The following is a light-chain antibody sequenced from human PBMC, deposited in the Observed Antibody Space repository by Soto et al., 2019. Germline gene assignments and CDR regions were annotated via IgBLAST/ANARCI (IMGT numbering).Light chain of an antibody. CDR3: SSYTASGTHVL. V-gene: IGLV2-14*03. CDR1: SSDVGGYNY. CDR2: NVN. Sequence: QSVLTQPASVSGSPGQSITISCTGTSSDVGGYNYVAWYQRHPGKAPKLIIYNVNDRPSWVSDRFSGSKSGNTASLTISGLQAEDEADYLCSSYTASGTHVLFGGGTKVTVL. J-gene: IGLJ2*01.